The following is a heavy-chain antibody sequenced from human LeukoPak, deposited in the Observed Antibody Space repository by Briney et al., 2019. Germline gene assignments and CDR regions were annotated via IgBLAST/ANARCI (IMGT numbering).Heavy chain of an antibody. Sequence: ASVTVSCKVSGYTLTELSMHWVRQAPGKGLEWMGGFDPEDGETIYAQKFQGRVTMTEDTSTDTAYMELSSLRSEDTAVYYCATANTYYDYVWGSYRPNGYYFDYWGQGTLVTVSS. J-gene: IGHJ4*02. CDR2: FDPEDGET. V-gene: IGHV1-24*01. CDR1: GYTLTELS. D-gene: IGHD3-16*02. CDR3: ATANTYYDYVWGSYRPNGYYFDY.